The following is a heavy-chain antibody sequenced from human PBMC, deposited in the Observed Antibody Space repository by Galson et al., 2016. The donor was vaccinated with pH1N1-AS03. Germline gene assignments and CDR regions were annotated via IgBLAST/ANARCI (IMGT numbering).Heavy chain of an antibody. Sequence: SLRLSCAASGFTFSTYWMNWVRQAPGKGLEWVANIKQGGTEKYYVDSVKGRFTISRDNAKNSLYLQMNSLRVEDTAVYYCATHGYGTVSPHWGQGTLVTVSS. V-gene: IGHV3-7*01. CDR2: IKQGGTEK. CDR1: GFTFSTYW. CDR3: ATHGYGTVSPH. J-gene: IGHJ4*02. D-gene: IGHD4-17*01.